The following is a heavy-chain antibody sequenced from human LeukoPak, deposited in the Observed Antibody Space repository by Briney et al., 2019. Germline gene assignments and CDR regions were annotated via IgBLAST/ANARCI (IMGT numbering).Heavy chain of an antibody. CDR1: GFTFTNYW. CDR2: IRQDGSET. D-gene: IGHD1-1*01. Sequence: GGSLRLSCAASGFTFTNYWMTWVRQAPGKGREWVANIRQDGSETNYVVSVRGRFTIARDNTKNSLYLQMTSLRGEDTAVYYCASRAGKPGNSPWCFDYWGQGALVTVSS. CDR3: ASRAGKPGNSPWCFDY. J-gene: IGHJ4*02. V-gene: IGHV3-7*01.